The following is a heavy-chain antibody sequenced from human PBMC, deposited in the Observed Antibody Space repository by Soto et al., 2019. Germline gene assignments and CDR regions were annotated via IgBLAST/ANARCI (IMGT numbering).Heavy chain of an antibody. CDR1: GDSVSSNSAA. D-gene: IGHD3-22*01. V-gene: IGHV6-1*01. CDR3: ARVYYYDSSGYYRNYFDY. J-gene: IGHJ4*02. CDR2: TYYRSKWYN. Sequence: SQTLSLTCAISGDSVSSNSAAWNWIRQSPSRGLEWLGRTYYRSKWYNDYAVSVKSRITINPDTSKNQFSLQLNSVTPEDTAVYYCARVYYYDSSGYYRNYFDYWGQGTLVTVSS.